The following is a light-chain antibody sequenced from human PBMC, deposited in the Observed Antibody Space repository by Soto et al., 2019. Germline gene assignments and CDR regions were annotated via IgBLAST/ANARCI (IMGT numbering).Light chain of an antibody. Sequence: QSALTQPRSVSGSPGQSVTISCTGTSSDVGGYNYVSWYQQHPGKAPKLMIYDVSQWPSGVPDRFSGSKSGNTASLTISGLQHEDEADYYCCSYAGSHFLFGGGTKLTVL. CDR2: DVS. V-gene: IGLV2-11*01. CDR3: CSYAGSHFL. J-gene: IGLJ2*01. CDR1: SSDVGGYNY.